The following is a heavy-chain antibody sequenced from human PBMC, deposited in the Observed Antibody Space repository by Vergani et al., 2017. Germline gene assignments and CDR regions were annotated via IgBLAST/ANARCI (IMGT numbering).Heavy chain of an antibody. V-gene: IGHV2-70*01. CDR1: GFSLSTSGMC. Sequence: QVTLRESGPALVKPTQTLTLTCPFSGFSLSTSGMCVSWIRQPPGKALEWLALIDWDDDIYYSTSLKTRLTISKDTSKNQVVLTRTNMDPVDTATYYCARSGSYTDLFDPWGQGTLVTFSS. D-gene: IGHD1-26*01. CDR2: IDWDDDI. CDR3: ARSGSYTDLFDP. J-gene: IGHJ5*02.